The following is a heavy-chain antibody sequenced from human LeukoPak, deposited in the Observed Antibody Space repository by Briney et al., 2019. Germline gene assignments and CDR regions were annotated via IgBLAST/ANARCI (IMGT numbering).Heavy chain of an antibody. CDR1: GFTFSSYW. Sequence: GGSLRLSCAASGFTFSSYWMRWVRQPPGTGLVWVSRINSDGSRRIYADSVKGRFTISRDNAKNTLCLEVNSLRAEDTAVYFCARGDRTGYFFDNWGQGTLVTVSS. D-gene: IGHD3-9*01. CDR3: ARGDRTGYFFDN. V-gene: IGHV3-74*01. J-gene: IGHJ4*02. CDR2: INSDGSRR.